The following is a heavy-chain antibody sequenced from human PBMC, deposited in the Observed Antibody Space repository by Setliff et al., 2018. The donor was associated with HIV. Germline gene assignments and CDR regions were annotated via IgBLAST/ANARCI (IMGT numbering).Heavy chain of an antibody. CDR1: GYTFTGYY. J-gene: IGHJ1*01. CDR2: INPNSGGT. V-gene: IGHV1-2*02. CDR3: ARGYFGSSGFGFQH. Sequence: ASVKVSCKASGYTFTGYYMHWVRQAPGQGLEWMGWINPNSGGTNYAQKFQGRVTVTRDTTASTVYMELRSLRTEDTAVYYCARGYFGSSGFGFQHWGQGTAVTVSS. D-gene: IGHD3-10*01.